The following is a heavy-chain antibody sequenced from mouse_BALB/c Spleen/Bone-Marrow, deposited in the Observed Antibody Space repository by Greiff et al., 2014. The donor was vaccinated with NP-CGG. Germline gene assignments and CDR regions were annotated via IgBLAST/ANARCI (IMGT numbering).Heavy chain of an antibody. J-gene: IGHJ4*01. CDR1: GYTFTTYW. Sequence: QVQLQQSGAELVKPGAPVKLSCKASGYTFTTYWMNWVKQRPGRGLEWIGKIDPSDSESHYSRKFKDKATLTVDKSSSTAYIQLSSLTSEDSAVYFCARSYGNYDAMDFWGQGTSVTVSS. D-gene: IGHD2-10*02. V-gene: IGHV1-69*02. CDR3: ARSYGNYDAMDF. CDR2: IDPSDSES.